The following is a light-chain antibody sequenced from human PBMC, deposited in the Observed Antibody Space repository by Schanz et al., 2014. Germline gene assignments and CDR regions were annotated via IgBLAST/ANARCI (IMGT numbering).Light chain of an antibody. CDR1: SSDIGSYNR. V-gene: IGLV2-18*02. CDR3: TTYTNTVV. CDR2: EVT. Sequence: SALTQPPSVSGSPGQSVTISCTGTSSDIGSYNRVSWYQQPPGAAPKLIIYEVTYRPSGVPDRFSGSKSGSTASLTISGLQAEDEADYYCTTYTNTVVFGGGTKLTVL. J-gene: IGLJ2*01.